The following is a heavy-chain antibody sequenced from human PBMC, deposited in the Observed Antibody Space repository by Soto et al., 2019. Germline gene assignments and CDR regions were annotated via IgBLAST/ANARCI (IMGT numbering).Heavy chain of an antibody. CDR1: GFTFSSYA. CDR3: AKLYSSGWYHWNYFDY. D-gene: IGHD6-19*01. Sequence: PGGSLRLSCAASGFTFSSYAMSWVRQAPGKGLEWVSAIGGSGGSTYYADSVKGRFTISRDNSKNTLYLQMNSLRAEDTAVYYCAKLYSSGWYHWNYFDYWGQGTLVTVSS. CDR2: IGGSGGST. J-gene: IGHJ4*02. V-gene: IGHV3-23*01.